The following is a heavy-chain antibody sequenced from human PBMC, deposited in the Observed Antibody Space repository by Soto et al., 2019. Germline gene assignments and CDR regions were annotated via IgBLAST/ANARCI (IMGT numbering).Heavy chain of an antibody. CDR2: ISGSGGST. J-gene: IGHJ4*02. CDR1: GFTFSSYA. CDR3: AKDSLLGQQQLAMKFDY. Sequence: GGSLRLSCAASGFTFSSYAMSWVRQAPGKGLEWVSAISGSGGSTYYADSVKGRFTISRDNSKNTLYLQMNSLRAEDTAVYYCAKDSLLGQQQLAMKFDYWGQGTLVTVSS. V-gene: IGHV3-23*01. D-gene: IGHD6-13*01.